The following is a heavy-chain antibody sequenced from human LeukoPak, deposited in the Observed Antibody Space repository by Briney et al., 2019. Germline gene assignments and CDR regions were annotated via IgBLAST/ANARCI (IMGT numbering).Heavy chain of an antibody. V-gene: IGHV3-23*01. Sequence: PGGSLRLSCAASGLSFSNYTMSWVRQAPGTGLQWVSALSGRGSGGSTYYADSVKGRFTISRDISKNTLHLQMNSLRADDTAVYYCAKVGGYCSGGGCYEGAFDIWGQGTMVTVSS. D-gene: IGHD2-15*01. CDR1: GLSFSNYT. CDR3: AKVGGYCSGGGCYEGAFDI. J-gene: IGHJ3*02. CDR2: LSGRGSGGST.